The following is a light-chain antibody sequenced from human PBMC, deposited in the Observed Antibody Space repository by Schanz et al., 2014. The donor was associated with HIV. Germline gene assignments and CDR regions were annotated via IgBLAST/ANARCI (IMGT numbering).Light chain of an antibody. CDR3: LQNHIYPWT. CDR2: DAS. J-gene: IGKJ1*01. V-gene: IGKV3-11*01. CDR1: QSVSSY. Sequence: EIVLTQSPATLSLSPGERATLSCRASQSVSSYLAWYQQKPGQAPRLLIYDASSRATGIPARFSGSGSGTEFTLTISSLQSEDFATYYCLQNHIYPWTLGQGTKVEIK.